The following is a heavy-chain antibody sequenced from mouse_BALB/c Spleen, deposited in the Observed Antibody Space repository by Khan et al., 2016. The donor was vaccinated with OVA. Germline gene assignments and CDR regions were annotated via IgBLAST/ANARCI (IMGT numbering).Heavy chain of an antibody. CDR3: ARREGYGSYSRYFDV. CDR1: GFTFSSYA. V-gene: IGHV5-9-3*01. CDR2: ISSGGSYT. J-gene: IGHJ1*01. Sequence: EVELVESGGGLVKPGGSLKLSCAASGFTFSSYAMSWVRQTPEKRLEWVATISSGGSYTYYPDSVKGRFTISRDNDKNTLYLQMSSLRSEDTAMYYCARREGYGSYSRYFDVWGAGTTVTVSS. D-gene: IGHD2-10*02.